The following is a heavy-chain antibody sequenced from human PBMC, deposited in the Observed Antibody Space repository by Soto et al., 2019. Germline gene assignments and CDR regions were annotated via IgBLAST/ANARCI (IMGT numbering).Heavy chain of an antibody. Sequence: ASETLSLTCTVSGGSLRSGGYYLGWVRQHPGKGLEWIGYIYYSGSTYYNPSLKSRVTISVDTSKNQFSLKLSSVTAADTAVYYCARLSPRFAYYYYGMDVWGQGTTVTVSS. CDR1: GGSLRSGGYY. CDR3: ARLSPRFAYYYYGMDV. D-gene: IGHD3-16*01. J-gene: IGHJ6*02. CDR2: IYYSGST. V-gene: IGHV4-31*03.